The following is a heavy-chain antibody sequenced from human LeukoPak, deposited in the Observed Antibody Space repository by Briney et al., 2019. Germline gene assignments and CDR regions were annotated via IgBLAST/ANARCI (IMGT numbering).Heavy chain of an antibody. Sequence: GGSLRLSCVASGFTFSTYAMHWVRQAPGKGLEWVAVISYDGSNKYYADSVKGRFTISRDNSKNTLYLQMNSLRAEDMAVYYCARGHNWNANDYWGQGTLVTVSS. J-gene: IGHJ4*02. CDR3: ARGHNWNANDY. CDR2: ISYDGSNK. CDR1: GFTFSTYA. V-gene: IGHV3-30-3*01. D-gene: IGHD1-1*01.